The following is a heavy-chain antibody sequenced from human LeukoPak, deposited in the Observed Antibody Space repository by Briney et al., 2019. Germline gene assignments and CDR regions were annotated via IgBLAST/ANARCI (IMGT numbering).Heavy chain of an antibody. CDR1: GGSLSSGGYY. V-gene: IGHV4-61*02. CDR3: ARGLRYSGSYWDAFDI. J-gene: IGHJ3*02. Sequence: TSETLSLTCTVSGGSLSSGGYYWSWIRQPAGKGLEWIGRIYTNGNTNYNPSLKSRVTISVDTSKNQFSLKLSSVTAADTAVYYCARGLRYSGSYWDAFDIWGQGTMVTVSS. CDR2: IYTNGNT. D-gene: IGHD1-26*01.